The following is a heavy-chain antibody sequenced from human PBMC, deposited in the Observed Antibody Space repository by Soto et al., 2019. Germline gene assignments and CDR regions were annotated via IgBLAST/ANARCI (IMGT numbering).Heavy chain of an antibody. Sequence: GGSLRLSCAASGFTFSSYSMNWVRQAPGKGLEWVSSISSSSSYIYYADSVKGRFTISRDNAKNSLYPQMNSLRAEDTAVYYCAREGCSGGSCDSYYYYYYMDVWGKGTTVTVSS. D-gene: IGHD2-15*01. CDR3: AREGCSGGSCDSYYYYYYMDV. J-gene: IGHJ6*03. V-gene: IGHV3-21*01. CDR1: GFTFSSYS. CDR2: ISSSSSYI.